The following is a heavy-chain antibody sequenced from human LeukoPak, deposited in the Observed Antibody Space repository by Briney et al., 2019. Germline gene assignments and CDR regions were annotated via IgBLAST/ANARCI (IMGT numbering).Heavy chain of an antibody. Sequence: ASQTLSLTCTVSGGSISSGGYYWSWIRQHPGKGLEWIGYIYYSGSTYYNPSLKSRVTISVDTSKNQFSLKLTSVTAADTAVYYCARGYSNYKNWFDPWGQGTLVTVSS. J-gene: IGHJ5*02. V-gene: IGHV4-31*03. CDR1: GGSISSGGYY. D-gene: IGHD4-11*01. CDR3: ARGYSNYKNWFDP. CDR2: IYYSGST.